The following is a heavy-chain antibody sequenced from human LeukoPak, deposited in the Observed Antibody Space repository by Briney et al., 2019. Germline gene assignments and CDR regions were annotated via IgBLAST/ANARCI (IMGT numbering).Heavy chain of an antibody. J-gene: IGHJ5*02. Sequence: SETLSLTCAVYGGSFSGYYWSWIRQPPGKGLEWIGEINHSGSTNYNPSLKSRVTISVDTSKNQFSLKLSSVTAADTAVCYCARGPSKKWQLVRWFDPWGQGTLVTVSP. D-gene: IGHD6-6*01. CDR3: ARGPSKKWQLVRWFDP. CDR1: GGSFSGYY. V-gene: IGHV4-34*01. CDR2: INHSGST.